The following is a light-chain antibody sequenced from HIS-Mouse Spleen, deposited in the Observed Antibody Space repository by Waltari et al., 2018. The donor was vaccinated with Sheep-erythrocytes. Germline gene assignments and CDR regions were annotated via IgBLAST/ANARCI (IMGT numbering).Light chain of an antibody. V-gene: IGLV2-14*01. CDR2: EVS. Sequence: QSALTQPASVSGSPGQSITISCTGTRSDVGGYNYVSWYQQHPGKAPKLMIYEVSNRPSGVSNLFSGSKSGNTASLTTSGLQAEDEADYYCSSYTSSSTWVFGGGTKLTVL. CDR1: RSDVGGYNY. J-gene: IGLJ3*02. CDR3: SSYTSSSTWV.